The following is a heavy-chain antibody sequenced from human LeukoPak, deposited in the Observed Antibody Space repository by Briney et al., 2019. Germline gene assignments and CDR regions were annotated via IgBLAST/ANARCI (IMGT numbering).Heavy chain of an antibody. D-gene: IGHD4-23*01. CDR1: GYTFTSYG. Sequence: ASVKVSRKASGYTFTSYGISWVRQAPGQGLEWMGWISAYNGNTNYAQKLQGRVTMTTDTSTSTAYMELRSLRSDDTAVYYCARAPSTYGGNLLDYWGQGTLVTVSS. V-gene: IGHV1-18*01. CDR2: ISAYNGNT. J-gene: IGHJ4*02. CDR3: ARAPSTYGGNLLDY.